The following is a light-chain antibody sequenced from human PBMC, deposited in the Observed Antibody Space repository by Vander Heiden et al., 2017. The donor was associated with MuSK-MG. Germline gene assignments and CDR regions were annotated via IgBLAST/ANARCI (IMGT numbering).Light chain of an antibody. CDR3: QQRSNLWT. J-gene: IGKJ1*01. CDR2: DAS. Sequence: EIVLRQSPATLSLSPGERATLSCRASQSVSSYLAWYQQKPGQAPRLLIYDASNRATGIPARFSGSGSGTDFTLTISSLEPEDFAVYYCQQRSNLWTFGQGTKVEIK. CDR1: QSVSSY. V-gene: IGKV3-11*01.